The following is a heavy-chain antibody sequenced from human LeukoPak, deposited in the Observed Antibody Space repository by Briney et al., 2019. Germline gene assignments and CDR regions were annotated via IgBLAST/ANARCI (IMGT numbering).Heavy chain of an antibody. CDR3: ARETYYYGSGSYYNVGYFDY. CDR1: GFTFSSYG. V-gene: IGHV3-33*01. CDR2: IWYDGSNK. Sequence: GRSLRLSCAASGFTFSSYGMHWVRQAPGMGLEWVAVIWYDGSNKYYADSVKGRFTISRDNSKNTLYLQMNSLRAEDTAVYYCARETYYYGSGSYYNVGYFDYWGQGTLVTVSS. D-gene: IGHD3-10*01. J-gene: IGHJ4*02.